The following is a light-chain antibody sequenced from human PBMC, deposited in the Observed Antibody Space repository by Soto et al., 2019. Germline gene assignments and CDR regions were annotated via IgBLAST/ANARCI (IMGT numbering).Light chain of an antibody. CDR3: QEGGTS. V-gene: IGKV3-20*01. Sequence: VVLTQSPGTLSLSPGDRATLSCRASQTINNRHLAWYQQKAGQAPRLLIYDASYRATGIPDRFRGGGSGTDFTLTITRLEPEDSAVYYCQEGGTSFGGGTKVEI. CDR1: QTINNRH. CDR2: DAS. J-gene: IGKJ4*01.